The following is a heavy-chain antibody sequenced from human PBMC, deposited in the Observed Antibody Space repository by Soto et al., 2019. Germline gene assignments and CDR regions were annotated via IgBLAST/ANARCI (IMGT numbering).Heavy chain of an antibody. Sequence: EVHLVESGGGLVQPGGSLTLSCAASGFSFSGSAMHWVRQTSGKGLEWVGRVRGKADNFATAYAASVKGRFTISRDDSKNSSSLQLNSLRFEDTAVYYCCNWEVYSKWDVEPSRPLDYWGQGTLVTVSS. CDR2: VRGKADNFAT. J-gene: IGHJ4*02. CDR3: CNWEVYSKWDVEPSRPLDY. D-gene: IGHD7-27*01. V-gene: IGHV3-73*01. CDR1: GFSFSGSA.